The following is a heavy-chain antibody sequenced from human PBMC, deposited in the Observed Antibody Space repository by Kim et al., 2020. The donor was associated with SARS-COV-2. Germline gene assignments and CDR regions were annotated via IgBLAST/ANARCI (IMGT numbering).Heavy chain of an antibody. CDR1: GGSISSYY. D-gene: IGHD2-21*02. V-gene: IGHV4-59*13. J-gene: IGHJ5*02. CDR2: MYYSGNT. Sequence: SETLSLTCAVSGGSISSYYWSWIRQPPGKGLEWIAYMYYSGNTNYNPSLESRVTISVDTSKNQLSLKLSSVTPADTAVYYCARALVTRTSWFDPWGQGTLVTVSS. CDR3: ARALVTRTSWFDP.